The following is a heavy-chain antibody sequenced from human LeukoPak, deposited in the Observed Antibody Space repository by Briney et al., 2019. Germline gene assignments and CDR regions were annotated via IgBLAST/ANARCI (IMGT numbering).Heavy chain of an antibody. J-gene: IGHJ4*02. Sequence: GGSLRLSCAASGFTVSSNYMSWVRQAPGKGLEWVSVIYSGGSTYYADSVKGRLTISRDNSKNTLYLQMNSLRAEDTAVYYCARDDYDSSGHYISVGYWGQGTLVTVSS. CDR3: ARDDYDSSGHYISVGY. CDR2: IYSGGST. V-gene: IGHV3-53*01. D-gene: IGHD3-22*01. CDR1: GFTVSSNY.